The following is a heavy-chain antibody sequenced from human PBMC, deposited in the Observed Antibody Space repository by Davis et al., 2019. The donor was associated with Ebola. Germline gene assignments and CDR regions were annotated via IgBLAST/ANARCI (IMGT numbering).Heavy chain of an antibody. Sequence: PSETLSLTCAVYGGSFSGYYWSWIRQPPGKGLEWIGEINHSGSTNYNPSLKSRVTISVDTSKNQFSLKLSSVTAADTAVYYCARVGSGWLGYYFDYWGQGTLVTVSS. V-gene: IGHV4-34*01. CDR1: GGSFSGYY. CDR2: INHSGST. CDR3: ARVGSGWLGYYFDY. D-gene: IGHD6-19*01. J-gene: IGHJ4*02.